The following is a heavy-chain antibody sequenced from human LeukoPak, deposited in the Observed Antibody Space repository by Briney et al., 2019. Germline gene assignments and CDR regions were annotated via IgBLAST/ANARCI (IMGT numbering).Heavy chain of an antibody. CDR1: GFTFSNAW. Sequence: KSGGSLRLSCTASGFTFSNAWMGWVRQAPGKGLEWVGRIKSKTDGGTTDYAAPVKGRFSISRDDSSNRLYLQMNSLRAEDTAIYYCAKGNVIVVVDYIGGQGTLVTVSS. CDR3: AKGNVIVVVDYI. V-gene: IGHV3-15*01. D-gene: IGHD3-22*01. J-gene: IGHJ4*02. CDR2: IKSKTDGGTT.